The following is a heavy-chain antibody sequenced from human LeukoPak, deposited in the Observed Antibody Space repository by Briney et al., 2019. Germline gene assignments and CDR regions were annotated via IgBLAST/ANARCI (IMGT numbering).Heavy chain of an antibody. CDR2: IYYSGST. V-gene: IGHV4-59*08. J-gene: IGHJ4*02. CDR1: GGSMNSYY. D-gene: IGHD3-9*01. Sequence: PSETLSLTCSVSGGSMNSYYWSWIRQSPGKGLEWIGYIYYSGSTNYNPSLKSRVTVSVDTSKNQFSLKLSSVTAADTAVYYCARHVWLQPFDYWGQGTLVTVSS. CDR3: ARHVWLQPFDY.